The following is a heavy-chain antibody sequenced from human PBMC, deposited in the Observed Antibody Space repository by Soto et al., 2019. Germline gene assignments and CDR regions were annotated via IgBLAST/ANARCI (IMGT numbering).Heavy chain of an antibody. Sequence: SGPTLVNPTQTLTLTCTFSGFSPSTSGVGVGWIRQPPGKALEWLALIYWDDDKRYSPSLRSRLTISKDTSKDQVVLTMTNMDPVDTATYYCAHRPIPKAVDIWGLGTMVTVSS. V-gene: IGHV2-5*02. CDR2: IYWDDDK. J-gene: IGHJ3*02. D-gene: IGHD2-2*02. CDR1: GFSPSTSGVG. CDR3: AHRPIPKAVDI.